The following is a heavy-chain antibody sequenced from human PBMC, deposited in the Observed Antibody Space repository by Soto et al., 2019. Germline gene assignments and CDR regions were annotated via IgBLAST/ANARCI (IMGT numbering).Heavy chain of an antibody. V-gene: IGHV3-23*01. CDR2: ISGSGGST. D-gene: IGHD4-4*01. J-gene: IGHJ6*02. Sequence: GGSLRLSCAASGFTFSSYAMSWVRQAPGKGLEWVSAISGSGGSTYYAESVKGRFTISRDNSKNTLYLQMNSLRAEDTAVFYCAKDTTFEAPYYGMDVWGQGTTVTVSS. CDR1: GFTFSSYA. CDR3: AKDTTFEAPYYGMDV.